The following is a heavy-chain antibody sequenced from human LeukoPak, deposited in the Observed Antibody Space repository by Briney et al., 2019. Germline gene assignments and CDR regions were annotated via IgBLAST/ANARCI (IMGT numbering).Heavy chain of an antibody. CDR3: ARAAITHQASFDY. CDR2: INAGNANT. CDR1: GYTFANYA. V-gene: IGHV1-3*01. J-gene: IGHJ4*02. Sequence: ASVKVSCKASGYTFANYAIHWVRQAPGQRLEWMGWINAGNANTEYSQKFQGRVTFTRDTSASTAYMELSSLRSEDTAVYYCARAAITHQASFDYWGQGTLVTVSS. D-gene: IGHD2-21*01.